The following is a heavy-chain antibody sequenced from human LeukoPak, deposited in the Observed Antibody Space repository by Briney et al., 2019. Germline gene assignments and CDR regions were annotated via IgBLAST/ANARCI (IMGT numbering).Heavy chain of an antibody. D-gene: IGHD4-11*01. CDR1: GFTFSDYY. Sequence: GGSLRLSCAASGFTFSDYYMSWIRQAPGKGLEWVSYISSSGSTIYYADSVKGRFTISRDNAKNSLYLQMNSLRAEDTAVYYCARDRGDYSNSYYYYYMDAWGKGTTVTVSS. CDR3: ARDRGDYSNSYYYYYMDA. V-gene: IGHV3-11*01. CDR2: ISSSGSTI. J-gene: IGHJ6*03.